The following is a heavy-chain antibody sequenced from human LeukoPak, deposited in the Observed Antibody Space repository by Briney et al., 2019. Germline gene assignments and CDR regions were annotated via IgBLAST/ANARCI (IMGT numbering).Heavy chain of an antibody. V-gene: IGHV4-39*07. J-gene: IGHJ5*02. CDR3: ARGRRDIGIDP. Sequence: PSETLSLTCTVSSGSISSSSYYWGWIREPPGKGLEWIGSIYYSGSTYYNPSLKSRVTISVDTSKNQFSLNLRSVTAADTAVYYCARGRRDIGIDPWGQGTLVTVSS. CDR1: SGSISSSSYY. D-gene: IGHD2-15*01. CDR2: IYYSGST.